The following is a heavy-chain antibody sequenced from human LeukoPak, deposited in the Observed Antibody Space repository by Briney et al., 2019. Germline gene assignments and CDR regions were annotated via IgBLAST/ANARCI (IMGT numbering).Heavy chain of an antibody. Sequence: GGSLRLSCAASGFTFSSYGMHWVRQAPGKGLEWVAFIRYDGSNKYYADSVKGRFTISRDNSKNTLYLQMNSLRAEDTAVYYCATNHYGSGTPGPHWYFDLWGRGTLVTVSS. J-gene: IGHJ2*01. CDR3: ATNHYGSGTPGPHWYFDL. V-gene: IGHV3-30*02. D-gene: IGHD3-10*01. CDR2: IRYDGSNK. CDR1: GFTFSSYG.